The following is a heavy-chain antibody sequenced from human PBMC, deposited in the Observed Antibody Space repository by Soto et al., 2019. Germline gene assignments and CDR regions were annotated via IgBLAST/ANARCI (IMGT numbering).Heavy chain of an antibody. CDR1: GYTLTELS. CDR2: FDPEDGDT. V-gene: IGHV1-24*01. CDR3: ATSLDTRSGGSYPLDY. J-gene: IGHJ4*02. Sequence: QVQRVQSGAEVQKPGASVKVSCKVSGYTLTELSMHWVRQAPGKGLEWMGGFDPEDGDTIYAQKFQGRVTMTEDTSTDTAYMELSSLRSEDTAVYYGATSLDTRSGGSYPLDYWGQGTLVTVSS. D-gene: IGHD2-15*01.